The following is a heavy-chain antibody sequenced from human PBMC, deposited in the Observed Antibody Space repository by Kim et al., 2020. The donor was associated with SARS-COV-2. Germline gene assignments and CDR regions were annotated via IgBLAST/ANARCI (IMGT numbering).Heavy chain of an antibody. J-gene: IGHJ6*02. CDR2: IYYSGST. CDR1: GGSISSGGYY. Sequence: SETLSLTCNVSGGSISSGGYYWSWIRQHPGKGLEWIGYIYYSGSTYYNPSLKSRVTISVDTSKNQFSLKLSSVTAADTAVYYCARGGAAYYYYGMDVWGQGTTVTVSS. CDR3: ARGGAAYYYYGMDV. D-gene: IGHD1-26*01. V-gene: IGHV4-31*03.